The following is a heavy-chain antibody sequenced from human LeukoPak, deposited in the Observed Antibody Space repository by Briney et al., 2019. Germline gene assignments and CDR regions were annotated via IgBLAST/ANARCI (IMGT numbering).Heavy chain of an antibody. CDR2: VRYDGSIK. V-gene: IGHV3-30*02. D-gene: IGHD2-15*01. CDR1: GIIFSSYG. J-gene: IGHJ6*03. CDR3: AKDARRVRDIGVVFGRGRGYMDV. Sequence: GGSLRLSCAASGIIFSSYGMHWVRQAPGKGLEWVAFVRYDGSIKYYADSAEGRFTISRDNSKNTLYLQMNSLRGEDTAVYYCAKDARRVRDIGVVFGRGRGYMDVWGKGTTATISS.